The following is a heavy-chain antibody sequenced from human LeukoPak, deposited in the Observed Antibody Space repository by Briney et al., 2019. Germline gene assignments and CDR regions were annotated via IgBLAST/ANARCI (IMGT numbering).Heavy chain of an antibody. Sequence: ASVKVSCKASGYTFTSYYMHWVRQAPGHGLEWMGIINPSGSSTSYARKFQGRVTMTRDMSTSTVYMELSSLRSEDTAVYYCARDRLELRSNWFDPWGQGTLVTVSS. J-gene: IGHJ5*02. CDR1: GYTFTSYY. CDR2: INPSGSST. V-gene: IGHV1-46*01. CDR3: ARDRLELRSNWFDP. D-gene: IGHD1-7*01.